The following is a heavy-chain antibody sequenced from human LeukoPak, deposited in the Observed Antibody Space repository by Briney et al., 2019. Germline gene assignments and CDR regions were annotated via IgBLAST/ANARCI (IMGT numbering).Heavy chain of an antibody. Sequence: PGRSLRLSCAASGFTFSSYAMHWVRQAPGKGLEWVAVISYDGSNKYYADSVKGRFTISRDNSKNTLYLQMNSLRAEDTAVYYCAREVRDYVWGFDYWGQGTLVTVSS. CDR1: GFTFSSYA. D-gene: IGHD3-16*01. CDR2: ISYDGSNK. J-gene: IGHJ4*02. CDR3: AREVRDYVWGFDY. V-gene: IGHV3-30-3*01.